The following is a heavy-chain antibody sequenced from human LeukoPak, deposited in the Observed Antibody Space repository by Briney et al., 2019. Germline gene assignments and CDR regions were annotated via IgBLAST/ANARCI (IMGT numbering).Heavy chain of an antibody. V-gene: IGHV3-30*18. J-gene: IGHJ4*02. CDR2: ISYDGSNK. D-gene: IGHD3-3*01. CDR3: AKFWSGYDHFDY. Sequence: GGSLRLSCAASGFTFSSYGMHWVRQAPGKGLEWVAVISYDGSNKYYADSVKGRFTISRDNSKNTLYLQMNSLRAEDTAVYYCAKFWSGYDHFDYWGQGPLVTVSS. CDR1: GFTFSSYG.